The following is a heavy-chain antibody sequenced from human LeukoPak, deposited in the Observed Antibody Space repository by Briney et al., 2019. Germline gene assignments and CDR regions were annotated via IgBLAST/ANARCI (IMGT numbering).Heavy chain of an antibody. D-gene: IGHD6-19*01. CDR2: IYYSGST. CDR3: ARSIAVAGTEDY. J-gene: IGHJ4*02. Sequence: SETLSLTCTVSGCSISSSSYYWGWIRQPPGKGRERIGSIYYSGSTYYNPALNSRATISVDTSKNQYSLKLSSVTAADTAVYYCARSIAVAGTEDYWGQGTLVTVSS. CDR1: GCSISSSSYY. V-gene: IGHV4-39*07.